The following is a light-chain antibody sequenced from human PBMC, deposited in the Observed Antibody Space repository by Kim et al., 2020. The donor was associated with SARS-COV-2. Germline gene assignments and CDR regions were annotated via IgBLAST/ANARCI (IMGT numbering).Light chain of an antibody. CDR3: QQNKHWFWT. V-gene: IGKV3-15*01. J-gene: IGKJ1*01. CDR1: ESVGSN. Sequence: EVVMTQSPATLSVSPGERATLSCRASESVGSNLAWYQQKPGQAPRLLIYGASTRATGIPARFSGSGSGTEFTLTISGLQSEDFAVYYCQQNKHWFWTFGQGTTV. CDR2: GAS.